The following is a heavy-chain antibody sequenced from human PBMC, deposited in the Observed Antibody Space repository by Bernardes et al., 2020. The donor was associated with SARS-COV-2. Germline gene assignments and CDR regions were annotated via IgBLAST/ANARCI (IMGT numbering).Heavy chain of an antibody. D-gene: IGHD3-22*01. CDR2: ISGSGGST. V-gene: IGHV3-23*01. Sequence: GGSLRLSCAASGFTFSSYAMSWVRQAPGKGLEWVSAISGSGGSTYYADSVKGRFTISRDNSKNTLYLQMNSLRAEDTAVYYCAKVGDSSGYHGVCPFDYWGQGTLVTVSS. CDR1: GFTFSSYA. CDR3: AKVGDSSGYHGVCPFDY. J-gene: IGHJ4*02.